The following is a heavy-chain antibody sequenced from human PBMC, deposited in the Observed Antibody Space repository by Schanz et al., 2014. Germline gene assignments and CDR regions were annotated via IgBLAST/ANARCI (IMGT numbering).Heavy chain of an antibody. V-gene: IGHV3-7*01. Sequence: EVQLLESGGGLVQPGGSLRLSCAASRFTFSSYAMSWVRQAPGKGLEWVANIKQDGSERYYVDSVKGRFTISRDNAKNSLYLQMNSLRAEDTAVYYCVRDTDYHFDYWGQGTLVTVSS. J-gene: IGHJ4*02. CDR3: VRDTDYHFDY. D-gene: IGHD4-17*01. CDR1: RFTFSSYA. CDR2: IKQDGSER.